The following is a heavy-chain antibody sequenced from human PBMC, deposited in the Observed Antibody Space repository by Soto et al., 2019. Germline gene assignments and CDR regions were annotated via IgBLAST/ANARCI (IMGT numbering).Heavy chain of an antibody. D-gene: IGHD3-3*01. CDR3: ARDGTYYDFWSGYFWFDP. CDR1: GFTFSSYA. J-gene: IGHJ5*02. V-gene: IGHV3-64*01. Sequence: GGSLRLSCAASGFTFSSYAMHWVRQAPGKGLEYVSAISSNGGSTYYANSVKGRFTISRDNSKNTLYLQMGSLRAEDMAVYYCARDGTYYDFWSGYFWFDPWGQGTLVTVSS. CDR2: ISSNGGST.